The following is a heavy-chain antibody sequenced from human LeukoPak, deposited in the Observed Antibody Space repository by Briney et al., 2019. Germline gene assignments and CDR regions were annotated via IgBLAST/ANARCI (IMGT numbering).Heavy chain of an antibody. CDR3: AREGRYYDSSGYYDY. CDR2: IWYDGSNK. V-gene: IGHV3-33*01. J-gene: IGHJ4*02. CDR1: GFTFSSYG. Sequence: GGPLRLSCAASGFTFSSYGMHWVRQAPGKGLEWVAVIWYDGSNKYYADSVKGRFTISRDNSKNTLYLQMNSLRAEDTAVYYCAREGRYYDSSGYYDYWGQGTLVTVSS. D-gene: IGHD3-22*01.